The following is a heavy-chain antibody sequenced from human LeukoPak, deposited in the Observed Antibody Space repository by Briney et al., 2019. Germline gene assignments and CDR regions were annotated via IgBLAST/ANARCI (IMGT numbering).Heavy chain of an antibody. CDR3: AKRNYGDYGCSDY. V-gene: IGHV3-23*01. CDR2: ISGNGDNT. Sequence: GGSLRLSCAASGFTFSSYAMNWVRQAPGKGLEWVSGISGNGDNTYYADSVKGRFTISRDDSKNTLYLQMNRLRAEDTAVYYCAKRNYGDYGCSDYWGQGTLVTVSS. D-gene: IGHD4-17*01. CDR1: GFTFSSYA. J-gene: IGHJ4*02.